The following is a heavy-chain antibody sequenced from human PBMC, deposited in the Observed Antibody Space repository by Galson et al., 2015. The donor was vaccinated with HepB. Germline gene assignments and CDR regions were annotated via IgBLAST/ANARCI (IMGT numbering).Heavy chain of an antibody. D-gene: IGHD2-15*01. Sequence: SVKVSCKASGGTFSSYAISWVRQAPGQGLEWMGGIIPIFGTANYAQKFQGRVTITADESTSTAYMELSSLRSEDTAVYYCAREYCSGGRCYGPDYWGQGTLVIVSS. J-gene: IGHJ4*02. CDR3: AREYCSGGRCYGPDY. V-gene: IGHV1-69*13. CDR2: IIPIFGTA. CDR1: GGTFSSYA.